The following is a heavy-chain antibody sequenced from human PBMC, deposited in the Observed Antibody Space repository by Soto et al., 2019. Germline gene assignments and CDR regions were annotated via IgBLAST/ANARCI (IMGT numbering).Heavy chain of an antibody. D-gene: IGHD3-9*01. J-gene: IGHJ4*02. V-gene: IGHV3-30*04. Sequence: GGSLRLSCAASGFTFSSYAMHWVRQAPGKGLEWVAVISYDGRNKYYADSVKGRFTISRDNSKNTLYLQMNSLRAEDTVVYYCARGSFDWFGYYFDYWGQGTLVTVSS. CDR2: ISYDGRNK. CDR3: ARGSFDWFGYYFDY. CDR1: GFTFSSYA.